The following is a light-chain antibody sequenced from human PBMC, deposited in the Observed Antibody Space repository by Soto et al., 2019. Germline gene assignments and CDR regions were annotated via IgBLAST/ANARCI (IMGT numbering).Light chain of an antibody. CDR2: GAS. Sequence: IVLTQSPGTLSLSQGERATLSCRASQTISSSSLAWYQQKGGQAPRLLIYGASSRATGIPDRFSGRGSGTDFTLTISRLEHDDFAVYYCQQYGSSSTFGQGTRLEIK. CDR1: QTISSSS. CDR3: QQYGSSST. V-gene: IGKV3-20*01. J-gene: IGKJ5*01.